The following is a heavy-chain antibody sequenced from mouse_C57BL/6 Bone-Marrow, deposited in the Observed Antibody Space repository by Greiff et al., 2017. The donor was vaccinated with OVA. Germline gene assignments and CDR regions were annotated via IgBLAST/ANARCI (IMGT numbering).Heavy chain of an antibody. CDR2: ISDGGSYT. CDR1: GFTFSSYA. Sequence: DVKLVESGGGLVKPGGSLKLSCAASGFTFSSYAMSWVRQTPEKRLEWVATISDGGSYTYYPDNVKGRFTISRDNAKNNLYLQMSHLKSEDTAMYYCARDPLYYGSSYDWYFDVWGTGTTVTVSS. V-gene: IGHV5-4*01. J-gene: IGHJ1*03. CDR3: ARDPLYYGSSYDWYFDV. D-gene: IGHD1-1*01.